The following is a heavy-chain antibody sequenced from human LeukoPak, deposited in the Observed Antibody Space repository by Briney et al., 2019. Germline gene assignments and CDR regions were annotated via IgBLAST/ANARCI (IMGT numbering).Heavy chain of an antibody. CDR2: IYYSGST. CDR1: GGSISSSSYY. J-gene: IGHJ4*02. V-gene: IGHV4-39*07. D-gene: IGHD3-10*01. Sequence: SETLSLTCTVSGGSISSSSYYWGWIRQPPGKGLEWIGSIYYSGSTYYNPSLKSRVTISVDTSKNQFSLKLSSVTAADTAVYYCARSVRETFDYWGQGTLVTVSS. CDR3: ARSVRETFDY.